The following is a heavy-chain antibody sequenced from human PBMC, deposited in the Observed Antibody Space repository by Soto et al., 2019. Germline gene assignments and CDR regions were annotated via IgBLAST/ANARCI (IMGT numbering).Heavy chain of an antibody. V-gene: IGHV4-31*03. CDR3: ASVRGGNPVTY. Sequence: QVQLQESGPGLVKPSQTLSLTCTVSGDSITSGGYYLTWIRQHPGKALDWIGYIHYSGSTYYNPSLKSRVTISVETSKNQLSLKLSSVTAADTAMYYCASVRGGNPVTYWGQGPLVTVSS. CDR2: IHYSGST. J-gene: IGHJ4*02. CDR1: GDSITSGGYY. D-gene: IGHD2-15*01.